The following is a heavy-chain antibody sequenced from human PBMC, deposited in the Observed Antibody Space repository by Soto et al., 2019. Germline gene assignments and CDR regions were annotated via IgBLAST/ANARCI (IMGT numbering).Heavy chain of an antibody. Sequence: SVKVSCKASGCTFSSYAISWVRQAPGQGLEWMGGIIPIFGTANYAQKFQGRVTITADKSTSTAYMELSSLRSEDTAVYYCARSPLAGEMDTIFDYWGQGTLVTVSS. D-gene: IGHD5-18*01. CDR3: ARSPLAGEMDTIFDY. V-gene: IGHV1-69*06. J-gene: IGHJ4*02. CDR1: GCTFSSYA. CDR2: IIPIFGTA.